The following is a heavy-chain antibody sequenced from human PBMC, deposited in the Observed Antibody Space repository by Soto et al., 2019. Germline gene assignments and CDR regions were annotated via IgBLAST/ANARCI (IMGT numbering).Heavy chain of an antibody. D-gene: IGHD3-9*01. Sequence: QVQLQQWGAGPLRPLETLSLTCGVSGGSFSGYYWAWIRQSPGKGLEWIGEINDRGSINYNPSLKSRVGISVDASQNHYSLNLRSVTAADTAVYYCARESHDILTGPPWVWYFDLWGRGTLVTVSS. J-gene: IGHJ2*01. CDR1: GGSFSGYY. CDR2: INDRGSI. V-gene: IGHV4-34*01. CDR3: ARESHDILTGPPWVWYFDL.